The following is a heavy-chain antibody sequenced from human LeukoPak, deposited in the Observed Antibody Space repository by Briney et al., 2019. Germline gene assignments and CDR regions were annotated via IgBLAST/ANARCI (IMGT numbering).Heavy chain of an antibody. Sequence: SETLSLTCTVSGGSISTFSWSWVRQTPDRGLEWIGSYFSTATKSNPSLGRRVAISVDTSKNQFSLKLSSATAADTAVYYCARGGPGFINYYDSSGYYPDAFDIWGQGTMVTVSS. CDR2: YFSTAT. J-gene: IGHJ3*02. CDR3: ARGGPGFINYYDSSGYYPDAFDI. D-gene: IGHD3-22*01. V-gene: IGHV4-59*08. CDR1: GGSISTFS.